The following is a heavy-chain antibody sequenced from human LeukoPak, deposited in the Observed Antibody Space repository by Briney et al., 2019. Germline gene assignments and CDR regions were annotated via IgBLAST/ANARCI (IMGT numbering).Heavy chain of an antibody. CDR2: ISSSGSTI. Sequence: PGGSLRLSCAASGFTFSSYELNWVRQAPGKGLEWVSCISSSGSTIYYADSVKGRFTISRDNAKNSLYLQMNSLGAEDTAVYYCARVGGNWSPDYWGQGTLVTVSS. V-gene: IGHV3-48*03. CDR1: GFTFSSYE. J-gene: IGHJ4*02. CDR3: ARVGGNWSPDY.